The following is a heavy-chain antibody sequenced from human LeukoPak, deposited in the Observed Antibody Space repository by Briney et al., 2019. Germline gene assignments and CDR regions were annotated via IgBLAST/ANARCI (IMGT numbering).Heavy chain of an antibody. D-gene: IGHD2-15*01. CDR3: AREKDLDCSGGSCYSAAFDY. J-gene: IGHJ4*02. Sequence: SETLSLTCTVSGGSISGYYWSWIRQPPGKGLEWIGYIYYSGSTNYNPSLKSRVTISVDTSKNQFSLKLSSVTAADTAVYYCAREKDLDCSGGSCYSAAFDYWGQGTLVTVSS. V-gene: IGHV4-59*01. CDR2: IYYSGST. CDR1: GGSISGYY.